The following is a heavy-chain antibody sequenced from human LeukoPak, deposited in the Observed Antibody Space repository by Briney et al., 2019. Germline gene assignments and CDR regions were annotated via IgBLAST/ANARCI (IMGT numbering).Heavy chain of an antibody. J-gene: IGHJ4*02. D-gene: IGHD3-22*01. CDR3: AREGKNYYDSSGGYYFDY. CDR1: GGTFSSYA. Sequence: ASVKVSCKAFGGTFSSYAISWVRQAPGQGLEWMGRIIPIFGTANYAQKFQGRVTITTDESTSTAYMELSSLRSEDTAVYYCAREGKNYYDSSGGYYFDYWGQGTLVTVSS. CDR2: IIPIFGTA. V-gene: IGHV1-69*05.